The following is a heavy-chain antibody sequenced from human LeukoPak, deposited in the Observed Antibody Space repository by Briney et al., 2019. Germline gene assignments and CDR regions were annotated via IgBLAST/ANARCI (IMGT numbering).Heavy chain of an antibody. CDR3: AKEYFDWLLYNSREFDY. CDR1: GFTFSSYA. J-gene: IGHJ4*02. V-gene: IGHV3-23*01. CDR2: INYSGGST. Sequence: GGSLRLSCAASGFTFSSYAMGWVRQAPGKGLKWVSTINYSGGSTHYADSVKGRFTISRDNSKNTLYLQMHSLRAEDTAIYYCAKEYFDWLLYNSREFDYWGQGTLVTVSS. D-gene: IGHD3-9*01.